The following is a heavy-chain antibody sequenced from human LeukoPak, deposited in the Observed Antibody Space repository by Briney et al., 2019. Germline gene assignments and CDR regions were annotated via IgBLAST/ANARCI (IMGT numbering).Heavy chain of an antibody. CDR1: GDSISSSNYY. D-gene: IGHD6-13*01. Sequence: SETLSLTCTVSGDSISSSNYYWSWIRQPAGKGLEWIGRIYTSGSTNYNPSLKSRVTMSVDTSKNQFSLKLSSVTAADTAVYYCVTLAAAGRDWYFDLWGRGTLVTVSS. CDR2: IYTSGST. V-gene: IGHV4-61*02. CDR3: VTLAAAGRDWYFDL. J-gene: IGHJ2*01.